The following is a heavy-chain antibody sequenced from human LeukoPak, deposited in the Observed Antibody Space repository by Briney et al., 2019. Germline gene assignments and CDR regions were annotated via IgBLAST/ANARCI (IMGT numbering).Heavy chain of an antibody. V-gene: IGHV5-51*01. CDR1: GYSFTTYW. D-gene: IGHD1-1*01. CDR2: IYPGDSDT. Sequence: GESLKISCKGSGYSFTTYWIGWVRQMPGKGLEWMGIIYPGDSDTRYSPSFQGQVTISADKSISTAYLQWSSLKASDTAMYYCARRRGTTGTTRYFDYWGQGTLVTVSS. CDR3: ARRRGTTGTTRYFDY. J-gene: IGHJ4*02.